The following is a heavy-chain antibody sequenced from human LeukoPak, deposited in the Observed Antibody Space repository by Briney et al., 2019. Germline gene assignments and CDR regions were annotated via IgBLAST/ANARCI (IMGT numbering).Heavy chain of an antibody. CDR1: GYTFTIYD. CDR2: MNTNSGET. D-gene: IGHD6-13*01. J-gene: IGHJ4*02. V-gene: IGHV1-8*03. CDR3: ARGHRAPAAGRGTFYYFDY. Sequence: VSFKASGYTFTIYDINGVGQATGQGGEGMGWMNTNSGETGYSQKFQGRGTITRKTSISTAYMELSSLRSEDTAVYYCARGHRAPAAGRGTFYYFDYWGQGTLVTVSS.